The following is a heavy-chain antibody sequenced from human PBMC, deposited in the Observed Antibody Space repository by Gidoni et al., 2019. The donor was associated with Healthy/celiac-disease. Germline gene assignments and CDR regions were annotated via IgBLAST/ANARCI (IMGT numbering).Heavy chain of an antibody. V-gene: IGHV4-59*01. D-gene: IGHD3-22*01. CDR1: GGSISSYY. J-gene: IGHJ1*01. CDR2: IYYSGST. CDR3: ASTRDYYYDSSGYYPEYFQH. Sequence: QVQLQESGPGLVKPSETLSLTCTVSGGSISSYYWSWIRQPPGKGLEWIGYIYYSGSTNYNPSLKSRVTISVDTSKNQFSLKLSSVTAADTAVYYCASTRDYYYDSSGYYPEYFQHWGQGTLVTVSS.